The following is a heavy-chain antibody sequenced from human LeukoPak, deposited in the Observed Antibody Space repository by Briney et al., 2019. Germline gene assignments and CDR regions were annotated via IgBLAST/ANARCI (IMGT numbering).Heavy chain of an antibody. V-gene: IGHV4-39*01. CDR3: ARNHTHEGYGYYFDY. J-gene: IGHJ4*02. Sequence: AGTLCLTCTASGGTISSSRYSWGWIRQPPGKGLEWIGSIYYSGSTHYNPSLKSRVTISVDTSKKQFSLKLSSVPAADTAVYYCARNHTHEGYGYYFDYWGQGTLITVSS. CDR2: IYYSGST. CDR1: GGTISSSRYS. D-gene: IGHD5-18*01.